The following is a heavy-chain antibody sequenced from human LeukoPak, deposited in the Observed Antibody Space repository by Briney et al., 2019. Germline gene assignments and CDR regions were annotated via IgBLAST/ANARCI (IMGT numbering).Heavy chain of an antibody. CDR3: ATLKLGYCSSTSCRLGAFDI. Sequence: ASVKVSCKVSGYTLTELSMHWVRQAPGKGLEWMGGFDPEDGETIYAQKFQGRVTMTEDTSTDTAYMELSSLRSEDTAVYYCATLKLGYCSSTSCRLGAFDIWGQGTMVTVSS. V-gene: IGHV1-24*01. CDR1: GYTLTELS. D-gene: IGHD2-2*01. CDR2: FDPEDGET. J-gene: IGHJ3*02.